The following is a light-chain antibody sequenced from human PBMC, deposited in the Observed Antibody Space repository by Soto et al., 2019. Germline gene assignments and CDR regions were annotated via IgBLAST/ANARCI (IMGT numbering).Light chain of an antibody. CDR1: QSVSSF. CDR2: DAS. V-gene: IGKV3-11*01. CDR3: QERTDWPLT. J-gene: IGKJ4*01. Sequence: EVVLTQSPATLSLSPGERATLSCRASQSVSSFLGWYQQKPGQAPRLLIYDASSRASGIPARFSGSGSGTDFTLTISSLEPEDSAVYYCQERTDWPLTFGGGTKVEIK.